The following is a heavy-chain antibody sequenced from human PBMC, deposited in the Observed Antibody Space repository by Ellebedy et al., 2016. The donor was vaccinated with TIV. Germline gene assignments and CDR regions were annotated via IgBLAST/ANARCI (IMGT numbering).Heavy chain of an antibody. CDR3: ARVNQWQGFDA. V-gene: IGHV1-69*02. CDR1: GGTFSSYT. J-gene: IGHJ5*02. D-gene: IGHD6-19*01. Sequence: SVKVSCXASGGTFSSYTISWVRQAPGHGPEWMGKIIPITDMPNYAQKFQGRVTITADKSTSTAYMELSSLRSEDTAVYYCARVNQWQGFDAWGQGTLVTVSS. CDR2: IIPITDMP.